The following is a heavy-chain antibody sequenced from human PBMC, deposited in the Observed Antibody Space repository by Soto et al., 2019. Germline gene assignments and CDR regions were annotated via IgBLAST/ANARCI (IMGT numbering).Heavy chain of an antibody. V-gene: IGHV3-23*01. D-gene: IGHD3-10*01. CDR3: AKDQALLWFGELLPQDYFDY. J-gene: IGHJ4*02. Sequence: RRLSCAASGFTFSSYAMSWVRQAPGKGLEWVSAISGSGGSTYYADSVKGRFTISRDNSKNTLYLQMNSLRAEDTAVYYCAKDQALLWFGELLPQDYFDYWGQGTLVTVSS. CDR1: GFTFSSYA. CDR2: ISGSGGST.